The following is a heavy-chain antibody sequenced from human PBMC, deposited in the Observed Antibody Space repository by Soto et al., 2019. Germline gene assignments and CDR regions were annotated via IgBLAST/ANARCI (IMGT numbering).Heavy chain of an antibody. V-gene: IGHV3-23*01. CDR2: ISGSGGST. J-gene: IGHJ6*02. CDR3: AKQQYYYYGMDV. CDR1: GFTFSSYA. Sequence: GGSLRLSCAASGFTFSSYAMSWVRQAPGKGLEWVSAISGSGGSTYYADSVKGRFTISRDNSKNTMYLQMNSLRAEDTAVYYCAKQQYYYYGMDVWGQGTTVTVSS.